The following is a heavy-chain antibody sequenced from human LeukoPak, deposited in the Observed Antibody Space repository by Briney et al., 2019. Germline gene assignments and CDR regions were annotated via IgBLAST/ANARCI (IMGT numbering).Heavy chain of an antibody. CDR1: GYTFTSYG. V-gene: IGHV1-18*01. CDR2: ISAYNGNT. Sequence: ASVKVSCKASGYTFTSYGISWARQAPGQGLEWMGWISAYNGNTNYAQKLQGRVTMTTDTSTSTAYMELRSLRSDDTAVYYCARHRQQLSDFDYWGQGTLVTVSS. D-gene: IGHD6-13*01. J-gene: IGHJ4*02. CDR3: ARHRQQLSDFDY.